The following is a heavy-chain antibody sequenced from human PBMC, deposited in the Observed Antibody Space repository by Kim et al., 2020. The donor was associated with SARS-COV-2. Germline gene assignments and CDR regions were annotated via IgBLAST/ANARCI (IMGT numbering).Heavy chain of an antibody. D-gene: IGHD2-8*01. CDR2: ISSSDTI. CDR3: SRDVSNSVGHDAFMI. J-gene: IGHJ3*02. Sequence: GGSLRLSCVGSGFTFSSYSLNWVRQAPGMGPEWLSYISSSDTIYYSDSVKGRFTISRDNAKNSLYLQMNNRREEDTAVYYFSRDVSNSVGHDAFMIWG. CDR1: GFTFSSYS. V-gene: IGHV3-48*02.